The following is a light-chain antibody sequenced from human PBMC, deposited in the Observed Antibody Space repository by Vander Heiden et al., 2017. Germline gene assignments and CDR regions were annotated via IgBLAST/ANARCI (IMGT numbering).Light chain of an antibody. CDR3: QQDNSYSGA. Sequence: DIQMTQSPSTLSASVGDRVTITCRASQSISSWLAWYQQKPGKAPKLLIYDASSLESGVPSRFSGSGSGTEFTLTISSLQPDDFATYYCQQDNSYSGAFGPGTKVDIK. J-gene: IGKJ3*01. CDR2: DAS. V-gene: IGKV1-5*01. CDR1: QSISSW.